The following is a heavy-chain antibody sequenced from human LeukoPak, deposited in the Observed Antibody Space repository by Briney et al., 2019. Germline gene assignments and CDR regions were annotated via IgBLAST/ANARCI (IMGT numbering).Heavy chain of an antibody. Sequence: PGGSLRLSCAASGFMFSDYWMAWVRQAPGKGLEWVSSISSSSSYIYYADSVKGRFTISRDNARNSLYLQMNSLRAEDTAVYYCARDGLAAATLHWCFDLWGRGTLVTVSS. V-gene: IGHV3-21*01. D-gene: IGHD2-15*01. CDR1: GFMFSDYW. CDR2: ISSSSSYI. CDR3: ARDGLAAATLHWCFDL. J-gene: IGHJ2*01.